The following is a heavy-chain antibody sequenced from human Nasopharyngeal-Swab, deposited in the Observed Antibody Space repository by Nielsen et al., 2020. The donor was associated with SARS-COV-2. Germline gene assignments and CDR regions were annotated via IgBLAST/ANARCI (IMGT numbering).Heavy chain of an antibody. V-gene: IGHV4-39*01. J-gene: IGHJ4*02. CDR1: GDSIAYSTFY. D-gene: IGHD6-13*01. Sequence: SETLSLTCTVSGDSIAYSTFYWGWIRQPPGKGLEWIGNLYYNGNTYPNPSLKSRLTISVDKSKNQFSLQLSSVTAADTAVYYCVRSSSWYYFDYWAQGTQVTVSS. CDR2: LYYNGNT. CDR3: VRSSSWYYFDY.